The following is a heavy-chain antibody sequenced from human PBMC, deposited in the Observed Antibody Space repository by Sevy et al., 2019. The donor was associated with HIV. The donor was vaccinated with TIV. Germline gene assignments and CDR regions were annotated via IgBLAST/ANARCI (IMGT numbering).Heavy chain of an antibody. D-gene: IGHD3-16*01. V-gene: IGHV1-18*01. CDR2: IGAYNGNR. CDR3: ARLSTARGESNWFDP. CDR1: GYTFSTYG. Sequence: ASVKVSCKASGYTFSTYGISWVRQAPGQGLEWMGWIGAYNGNRKYAQKFQDRITMTTDTSTSTAYMELRSLRSDDTAVYFCARLSTARGESNWFDPWGQGTLVTVFS. J-gene: IGHJ5*02.